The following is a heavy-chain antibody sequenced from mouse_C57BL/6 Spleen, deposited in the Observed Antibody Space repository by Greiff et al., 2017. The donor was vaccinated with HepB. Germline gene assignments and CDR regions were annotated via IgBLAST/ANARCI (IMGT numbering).Heavy chain of an antibody. J-gene: IGHJ1*03. Sequence: QVQLQQPGAELVKPGASVKMSCKASGYTFTSYWITWVKQRPGQGLEWIGDIYPGSGSTNYNEKFKSKATLTVDTSSSTAYMQLSSLTSEDSAVYYCATKGLTGTGGYFDVWGTGTTVTVSS. CDR1: GYTFTSYW. CDR2: IYPGSGST. CDR3: ATKGLTGTGGYFDV. D-gene: IGHD4-1*01. V-gene: IGHV1-55*01.